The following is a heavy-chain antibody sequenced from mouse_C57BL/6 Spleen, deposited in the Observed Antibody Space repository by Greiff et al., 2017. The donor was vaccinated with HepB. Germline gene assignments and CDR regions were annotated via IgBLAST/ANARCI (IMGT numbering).Heavy chain of an antibody. J-gene: IGHJ4*01. V-gene: IGHV5-16*01. CDR3: ARDGPFYGSRSRAMDY. Sequence: EVKLVESEGGLVQPGSSMKLSCTASGFTFSDYYMAWVRQVPEKGLEWVANINYDGSSTYYLDSLKSRFIISRDNAKNILYLQMSSLKSEDTATYYCARDGPFYGSRSRAMDYWGQGTSVTVSS. CDR1: GFTFSDYY. D-gene: IGHD1-1*01. CDR2: INYDGSST.